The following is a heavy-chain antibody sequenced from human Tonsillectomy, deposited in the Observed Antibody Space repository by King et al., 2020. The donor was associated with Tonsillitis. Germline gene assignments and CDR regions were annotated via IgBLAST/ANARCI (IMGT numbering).Heavy chain of an antibody. Sequence: VQLVESGGGLVQPGGSLRLSCAASGFTFSSYAMSWVRQAPGKGLEWVSAISGSGGSTYYADSVKGRFTISRDNSKNTLYLQMNSLRAEDTAVYYCAKVPRAGGYDYVWGSYRYYGMDVWGHGTTVTVSS. CDR2: ISGSGGST. CDR1: GFTFSSYA. V-gene: IGHV3-23*04. D-gene: IGHD3-16*02. CDR3: AKVPRAGGYDYVWGSYRYYGMDV. J-gene: IGHJ6*02.